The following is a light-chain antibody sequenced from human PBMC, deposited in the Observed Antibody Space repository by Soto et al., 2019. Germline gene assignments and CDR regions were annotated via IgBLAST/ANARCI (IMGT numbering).Light chain of an antibody. V-gene: IGKV3-15*01. CDR3: HNYNNWPE. J-gene: IGKJ2*01. Sequence: EIVMTQSPATLSVSPGERATLSCRASQSIRTNLAWYQQKPGQAPRLLIYGASTRATGIPARLSGSGSGTEFTLTIDSLQSEDFAVYYCHNYNNWPEFGQGTKVDIK. CDR2: GAS. CDR1: QSIRTN.